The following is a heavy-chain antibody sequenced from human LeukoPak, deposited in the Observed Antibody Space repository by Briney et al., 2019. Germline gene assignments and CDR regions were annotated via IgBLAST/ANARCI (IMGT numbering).Heavy chain of an antibody. J-gene: IGHJ5*02. CDR1: GFTFSDYY. V-gene: IGHV3-11*01. CDR2: ISISGSTI. D-gene: IGHD3-9*01. CDR3: ARRILTGYYGPNGFDP. Sequence: PGGSLRLSCAASGFTFSDYYMSWIRQAPGKGLEWVSYISISGSTIYYADSVKGRFTISRDNAKNSLYLQMNSLRAEDTAVYYCARRILTGYYGPNGFDPWGQGTLVTVSS.